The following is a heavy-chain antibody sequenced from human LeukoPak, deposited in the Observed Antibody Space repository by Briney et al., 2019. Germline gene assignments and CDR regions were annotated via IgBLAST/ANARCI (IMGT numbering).Heavy chain of an antibody. CDR1: GFSFSRYW. CDR2: IKEDGSEK. Sequence: GGSLRLSCADSGFSFSRYWMSWVRQAPGKRLEWVANIKEDGSEKYYVDSVKGRFTISRDSAKNSLYLQMNSLRAEDTAMYYCARDGPGGYLDYWGQGTLVTVSS. CDR3: ARDGPGGYLDY. V-gene: IGHV3-7*01. J-gene: IGHJ4*02. D-gene: IGHD3-16*01.